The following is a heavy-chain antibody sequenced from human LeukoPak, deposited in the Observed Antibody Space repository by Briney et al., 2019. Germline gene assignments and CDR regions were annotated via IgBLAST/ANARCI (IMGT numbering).Heavy chain of an antibody. CDR2: ISYDGSNK. J-gene: IGHJ4*02. CDR1: GFTFSSYA. D-gene: IGHD3-10*01. V-gene: IGHV3-30-3*01. CDR3: ARDTEVWFGELSHFDY. Sequence: PGGSLRLSCAASGFTFSSYAMPWVRQAPGKGLEWVAVISYDGSNKYYADSVKGRFTISRDNSKNTLYLQMNSLRAEDTAVYYCARDTEVWFGELSHFDYWGQGTLVTVSS.